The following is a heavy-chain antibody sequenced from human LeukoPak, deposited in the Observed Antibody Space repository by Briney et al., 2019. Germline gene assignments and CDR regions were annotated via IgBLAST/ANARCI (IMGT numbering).Heavy chain of an antibody. CDR1: GFTFSSYG. J-gene: IGHJ4*02. CDR3: ARGRLTTLYYFDY. CDR2: ISYDGSNK. D-gene: IGHD1-1*01. V-gene: IGHV3-30*03. Sequence: PGGSLRLSCAASGFTFSSYGMHWVRQAPGKGLEWVAVISYDGSNKYYADSVKGRFTISRDNSKNTLYLQMNSLRAEDTAVYYCARGRLTTLYYFDYWGQGTLVSVSS.